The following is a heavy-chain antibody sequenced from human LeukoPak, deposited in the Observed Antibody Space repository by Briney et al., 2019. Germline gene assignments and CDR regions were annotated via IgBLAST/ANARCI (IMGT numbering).Heavy chain of an antibody. CDR2: IKSKTDGGTT. J-gene: IGHJ4*02. CDR3: TTDATTLLWFGELSVY. V-gene: IGHV3-15*01. D-gene: IGHD3-10*01. CDR1: GFTFSNAW. Sequence: GGSLRLSCAASGFTFSNAWMSWVRQAPGKGLEWVGRIKSKTDGGTTDYAAPVKGRFTISRVDSKNTLYLQMNSLKTEDTAVYYCTTDATTLLWFGELSVYWGQGTLVTVSS.